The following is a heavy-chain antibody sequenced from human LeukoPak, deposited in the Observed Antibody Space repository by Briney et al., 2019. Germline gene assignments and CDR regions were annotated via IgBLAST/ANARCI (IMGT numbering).Heavy chain of an antibody. CDR3: AKMENAGRWLQLGYFDY. D-gene: IGHD5-24*01. CDR1: GFTFSSYA. CDR2: ISGSGGST. V-gene: IGHV3-23*01. Sequence: GGSLRLSCAASGFTFSSYAMSWVRQAPGKGLEWVSAISGSGGSTYYADSVKGRFTISRDNSKNTLYLQMNSLRAEDTAVYYCAKMENAGRWLQLGYFDYWGQGTLVTVSS. J-gene: IGHJ4*02.